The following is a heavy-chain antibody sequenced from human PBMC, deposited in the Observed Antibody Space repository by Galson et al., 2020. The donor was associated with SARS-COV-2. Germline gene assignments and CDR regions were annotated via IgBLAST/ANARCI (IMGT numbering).Heavy chain of an antibody. CDR3: AKDRGSPAPPYYYYYYGLDV. J-gene: IGHJ6*02. CDR1: GYTFSGYN. V-gene: IGHV1-2*04. D-gene: IGHD2-2*01. Sequence: ASVKVSCKASGYTFSGYNIHWVRQAPGQGLEWMGWINPNSGGTNYAQKFQGWVTMTRDTSISTAYMELSRLKSDDTAVYYCAKDRGSPAPPYYYYYYGLDVWGQGTTVTVSS. CDR2: INPNSGGT.